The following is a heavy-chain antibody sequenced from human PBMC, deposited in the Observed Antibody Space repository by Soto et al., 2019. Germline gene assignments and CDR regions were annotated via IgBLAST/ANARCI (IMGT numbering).Heavy chain of an antibody. D-gene: IGHD2-8*02. CDR1: GGSLSSYY. Sequence: ASETLSLTCTVSGGSLSSYYWSWVRQSPGKGLENLGYIYYSDSTNYNPSLKSRVTISVDTSKNQFSLKLTSVTAADTAVYYCARDKITGLFDYWGQGTLVTVSS. CDR2: IYYSDST. CDR3: ARDKITGLFDY. V-gene: IGHV4-59*12. J-gene: IGHJ4*02.